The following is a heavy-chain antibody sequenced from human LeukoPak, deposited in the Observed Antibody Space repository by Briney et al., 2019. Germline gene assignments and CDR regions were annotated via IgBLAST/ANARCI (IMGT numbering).Heavy chain of an antibody. Sequence: PSETLSFTCTVSGGSIGSSGFYWGWFRQPPGKGLEWIGSIYYPGTTHYNPSLESRVTISVDTSRWQVFLTLRSVTATDTAVYYCGRHVSSGWDYFNGLDVWGQGTAVTVSS. CDR1: GGSIGSSGFY. D-gene: IGHD6-19*01. J-gene: IGHJ6*02. CDR3: GRHVSSGWDYFNGLDV. V-gene: IGHV4-39*01. CDR2: IYYPGTT.